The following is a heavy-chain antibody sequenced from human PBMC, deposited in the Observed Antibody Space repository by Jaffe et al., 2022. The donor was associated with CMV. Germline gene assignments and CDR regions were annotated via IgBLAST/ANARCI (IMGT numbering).Heavy chain of an antibody. D-gene: IGHD1-26*01. CDR2: IHFSGST. J-gene: IGHJ4*02. CDR1: GGSISSGSYY. CDR3: ARLDSGNYYEFDY. V-gene: IGHV4-31*03. Sequence: QVQLQESGPGLVKPSQTLSLTCTVSGGSISSGSYYWSWIRQHPGKGLEWIGYIHFSGSTYYNPSLKSRVTILLDMSKNQFSLKLSSVTAADTAMYYCARLDSGNYYEFDYWGQGTLVTVSS.